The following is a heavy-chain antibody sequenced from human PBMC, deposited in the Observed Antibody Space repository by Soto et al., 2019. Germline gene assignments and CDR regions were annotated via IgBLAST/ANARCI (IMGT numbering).Heavy chain of an antibody. CDR2: LNDDGSTT. Sequence: GGSLRLSCAASGFTFNSYWMHWVRQAPGKGLVWVSRLNDDGSTTNYADSVKGRFTISRDNAKNTLYLQMNSLRVEDTAVYYCTRGTIAAAGTDYWGQGTLVTVSS. CDR1: GFTFNSYW. CDR3: TRGTIAAAGTDY. V-gene: IGHV3-74*01. D-gene: IGHD6-13*01. J-gene: IGHJ4*02.